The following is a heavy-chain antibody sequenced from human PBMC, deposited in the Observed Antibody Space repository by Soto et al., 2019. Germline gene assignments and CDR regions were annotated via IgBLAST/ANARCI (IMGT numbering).Heavy chain of an antibody. CDR1: GFTFSEHY. CDR3: ARIRLVGGTNRDRYFEY. J-gene: IGHJ4*02. Sequence: EVQLVESGGGLVQPGGSLRLSCAASGFTFSEHYMDWVRQAPGQGLEWIGRIKNKANSYSTEYAASVQGRFTISRDDSKNSLCLQMNSLKTDDTAVYYCARIRLVGGTNRDRYFEYWGQGTLVTVSS. V-gene: IGHV3-72*01. CDR2: IKNKANSYST. D-gene: IGHD1-26*01.